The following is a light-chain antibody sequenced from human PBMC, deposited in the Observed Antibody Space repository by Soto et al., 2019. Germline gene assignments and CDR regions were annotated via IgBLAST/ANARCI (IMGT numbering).Light chain of an antibody. V-gene: IGLV2-14*03. Sequence: QSVRTQPASLKGAAGGAISISCTGTSSDVGGYNYVSWYQQHPGKAPKLMIYDVSDRPSGVSNRFPASKSGNTASLTISGLQAEDEADYYCCSYTSSSTPWVFGTGTKVTVL. CDR3: CSYTSSSTPWV. J-gene: IGLJ1*01. CDR2: DVS. CDR1: SSDVGGYNY.